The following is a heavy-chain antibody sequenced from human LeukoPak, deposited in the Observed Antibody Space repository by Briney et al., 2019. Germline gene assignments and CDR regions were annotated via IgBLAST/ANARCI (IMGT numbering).Heavy chain of an antibody. CDR1: GITFSSYA. Sequence: GGSLRLSCAASGITFSSYAMHWVRQAPGKGLEWVAVISYDGSNKYYADSVKGRFTISRDNSKNTLYLQMNSLRAEDTAVYYCVKDRGGVWELDRGYYFDSWGQGTLVTVSS. V-gene: IGHV3-30-3*01. D-gene: IGHD1-26*01. J-gene: IGHJ4*02. CDR3: VKDRGGVWELDRGYYFDS. CDR2: ISYDGSNK.